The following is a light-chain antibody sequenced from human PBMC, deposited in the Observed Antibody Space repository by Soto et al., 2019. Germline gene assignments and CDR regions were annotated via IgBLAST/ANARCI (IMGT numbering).Light chain of an antibody. CDR3: QEYGTSRT. CDR2: ATS. J-gene: IGKJ1*01. Sequence: IVLTQSPGTLSLSPWETATLSCRASQTVSNSFLGWYQQRPGQAPRLLMIATSKTAPGIPDRFSGSGSGTDFTLTISRLEPEDFAVYYCQEYGTSRTFGQGTKVDIK. V-gene: IGKV3-20*01. CDR1: QTVSNSF.